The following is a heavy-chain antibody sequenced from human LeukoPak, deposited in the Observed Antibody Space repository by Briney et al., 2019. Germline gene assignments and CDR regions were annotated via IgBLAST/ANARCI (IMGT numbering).Heavy chain of an antibody. CDR2: IYPGDSDT. D-gene: IGHD5-12*01. CDR3: ARSGYDYFYYYAMDI. Sequence: GESLKISCKGSGYSFSSYWIGWVRQMPGQGLEWMGIIYPGDSDTTYSPSFQGQVTISADKSISTAYLQWSSLEASDTAMYFCARSGYDYFYYYAMDIWGKGTTVTVSS. CDR1: GYSFSSYW. V-gene: IGHV5-51*01. J-gene: IGHJ6*04.